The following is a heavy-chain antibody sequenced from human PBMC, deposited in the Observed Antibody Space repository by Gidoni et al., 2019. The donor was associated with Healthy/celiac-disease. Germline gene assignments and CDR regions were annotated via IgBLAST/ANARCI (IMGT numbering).Heavy chain of an antibody. CDR2: SSGRGGST. V-gene: IGHV3-23*01. CDR3: AKEGKKEGLGMGATEDYYYYGMDV. CDR1: GFPFSSYA. J-gene: IGHJ6*02. D-gene: IGHD1-26*01. Sequence: EVQLLESGGGLVQPGGSLRLSCAASGFPFSSYAMSWVRHAPGKGLEWVSASSGRGGSTYYADSVKGRFTISRDNSKNTLYLQMNSLRAEDTAVYYCAKEGKKEGLGMGATEDYYYYGMDVWGQGTTVTVSS.